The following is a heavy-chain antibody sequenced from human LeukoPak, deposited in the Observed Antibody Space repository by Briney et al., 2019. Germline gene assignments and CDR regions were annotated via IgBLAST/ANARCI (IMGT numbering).Heavy chain of an antibody. CDR3: ARWHNDYGGLDAFDI. J-gene: IGHJ3*02. D-gene: IGHD4-23*01. Sequence: SETLSLTCSVSGGSMTTYYWSWIRQPPGKGLEWIGYIYYSGSTNYNPSLKSRVTISVDTSKNQFSLKLSSVTAADTAVYYCARWHNDYGGLDAFDIWGQGTMVTVSS. CDR1: GGSMTTYY. CDR2: IYYSGST. V-gene: IGHV4-59*01.